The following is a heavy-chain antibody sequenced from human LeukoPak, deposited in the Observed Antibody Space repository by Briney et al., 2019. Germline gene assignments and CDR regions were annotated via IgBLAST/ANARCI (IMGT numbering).Heavy chain of an antibody. CDR1: GFTFSSYA. D-gene: IGHD3-22*01. CDR3: AKGIYNTGYYPFDY. Sequence: GGSLRLSCAASGFTFSSYAMSWVRQAPGKGLEWVSAISGSGGSTYYADSVKGRFTISRDNSKSTLYLQLNSLRAEDTAIYYCAKGIYNTGYYPFDYWGQGTLVTVSS. J-gene: IGHJ4*02. CDR2: ISGSGGST. V-gene: IGHV3-23*01.